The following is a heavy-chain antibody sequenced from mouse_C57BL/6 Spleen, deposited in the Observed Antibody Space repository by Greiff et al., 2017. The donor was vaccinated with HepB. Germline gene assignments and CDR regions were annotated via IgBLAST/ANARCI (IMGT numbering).Heavy chain of an antibody. D-gene: IGHD2-1*01. CDR3: ARDEGNPFAY. V-gene: IGHV1-59*01. CDR1: GYTFTSYW. CDR2: IDPSDSYT. Sequence: QVQLQQSGAELVRPGTSVKLSCKASGYTFTSYWMHWVKQRPGQGLEWIGVIDPSDSYTNYNQKFKGKATLTVDTSSSTAYMQLSSLTSEDSAVYYCARDEGNPFAYWGQGTLVTVSA. J-gene: IGHJ3*01.